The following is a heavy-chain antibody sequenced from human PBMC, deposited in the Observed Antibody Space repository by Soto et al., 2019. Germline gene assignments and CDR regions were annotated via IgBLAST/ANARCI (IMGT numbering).Heavy chain of an antibody. J-gene: IGHJ5*02. CDR2: IFYSGRRVST. Sequence: ETLSPTCRVSGASISSYYLNWIRQPPGKGLGWIGYIFYSGRRVSTNYNPSLKSRVTISVDTSKKQFYLKLSSVTAADTAVYYCARTALGWFDPWGQGTLVTVYS. D-gene: IGHD2-21*02. CDR3: ARTALGWFDP. V-gene: IGHV4-59*01. CDR1: GASISSYY.